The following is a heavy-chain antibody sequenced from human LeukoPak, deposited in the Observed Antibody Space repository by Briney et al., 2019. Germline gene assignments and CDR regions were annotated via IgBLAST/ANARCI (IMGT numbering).Heavy chain of an antibody. CDR3: ARLYDYVWGSYRYNNFDY. Sequence: PGGSLRLSCAASGFTFSSYWMHWVRQAPGKGLEWVANIKQDGSEKYYVDSVKGRFTISRDNAKNSLYLQMNSLRAEDTAVYYCARLYDYVWGSYRYNNFDYWGQGTLVTVSS. V-gene: IGHV3-7*01. D-gene: IGHD3-16*02. J-gene: IGHJ4*02. CDR2: IKQDGSEK. CDR1: GFTFSSYW.